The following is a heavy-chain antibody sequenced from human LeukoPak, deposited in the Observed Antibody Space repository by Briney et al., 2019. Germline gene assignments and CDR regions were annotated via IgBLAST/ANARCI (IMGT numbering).Heavy chain of an antibody. D-gene: IGHD1-1*01. CDR3: TTGNWIS. Sequence: GGSLRLSCAGFTVSKVWMSWVRQAPGKGLEWVGRIKSKTDGGTIDYAAPVKGGFTISRNDSKNTLYLQMNSLKTEDTAVYYCTTGNWISWGQGTLVTVSS. V-gene: IGHV3-15*01. J-gene: IGHJ4*02. CDR2: IKSKTDGGTI. CDR1: GFTVSKVW.